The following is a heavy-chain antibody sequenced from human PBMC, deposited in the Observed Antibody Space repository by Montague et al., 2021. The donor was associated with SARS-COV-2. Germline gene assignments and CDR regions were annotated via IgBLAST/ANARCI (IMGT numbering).Heavy chain of an antibody. J-gene: IGHJ5*02. CDR1: GGSITTTSHY. D-gene: IGHD6-13*01. V-gene: IGHV4-39*07. Sequence: SETLSLTCTVSGGSITTTSHYWGWIRQPPGKGLEWIGSIYYSGTTDYXPSLQSRVTISVDTSKNQFSLRLSSVTAADTAKYYCASDVGFSNYGGWFDPWGQGTLVTVSS. CDR3: ASDVGFSNYGGWFDP. CDR2: IYYSGTT.